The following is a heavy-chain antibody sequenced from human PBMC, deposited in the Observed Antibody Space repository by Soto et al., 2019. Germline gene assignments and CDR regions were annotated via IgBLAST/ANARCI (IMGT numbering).Heavy chain of an antibody. Sequence: ETLSLTCAVSGASFSGNYWNWIRQPPGKGLEWSGEINHSGSTNYNPSLKSLVTISVDTSKNQFSLKLSSVTAADTAVYYCASYEYRSSLYGMDVWGQGTTVTVYS. V-gene: IGHV4-34*01. J-gene: IGHJ6*02. CDR2: INHSGST. CDR3: ASYEYRSSLYGMDV. D-gene: IGHD6-6*01. CDR1: GASFSGNY.